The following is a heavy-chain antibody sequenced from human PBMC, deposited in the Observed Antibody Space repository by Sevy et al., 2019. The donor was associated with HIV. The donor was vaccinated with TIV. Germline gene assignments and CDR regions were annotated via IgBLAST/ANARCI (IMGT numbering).Heavy chain of an antibody. Sequence: GGSLRLSCAASGFTFSNYVMSWVRQAPGKGLEWVSVISGSGVNTYYAHSVKGRFTISRDNSKNTLYLQMNSLRAEDTAIYYCAKGMTSIEEFDYWGQGTLVTVSS. D-gene: IGHD2-21*02. CDR1: GFTFSNYV. CDR3: AKGMTSIEEFDY. V-gene: IGHV3-23*01. J-gene: IGHJ4*02. CDR2: ISGSGVNT.